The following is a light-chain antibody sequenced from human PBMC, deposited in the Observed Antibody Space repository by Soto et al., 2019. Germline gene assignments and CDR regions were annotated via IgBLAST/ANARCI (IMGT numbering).Light chain of an antibody. CDR2: DPS. J-gene: IGKJ5*01. CDR3: QQRKHWPPLT. Sequence: EVVLTQSPATLSLSPGETATLSCRASHNVDIYLAWYQQKPGQAPWLLIYDPSNGATGIPARFSGSGSGTDFTLTISSPEPEDSAVYYCQQRKHWPPLTFGQGTRLE. CDR1: HNVDIY. V-gene: IGKV3-11*01.